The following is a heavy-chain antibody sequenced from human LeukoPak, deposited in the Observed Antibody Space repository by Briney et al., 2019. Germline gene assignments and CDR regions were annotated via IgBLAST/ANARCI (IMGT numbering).Heavy chain of an antibody. V-gene: IGHV3-7*01. J-gene: IGHJ4*02. D-gene: IGHD4-17*01. CDR1: GFTFSSYW. Sequence: PGGSLRLSCAASGFTFSSYWMSWVRQAPGKGLEWVANIKQDGSEKYYVDSVKGRFTISRDNAKNTLYLQMNSLRAEDTAVYYCARVEYDYGDYFRSWGQGTLVTVSS. CDR2: IKQDGSEK. CDR3: ARVEYDYGDYFRS.